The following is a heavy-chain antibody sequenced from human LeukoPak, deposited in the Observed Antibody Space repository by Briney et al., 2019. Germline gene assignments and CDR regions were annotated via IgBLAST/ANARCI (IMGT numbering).Heavy chain of an antibody. CDR3: ARGVAIFGVVPYADY. J-gene: IGHJ4*02. CDR1: GGSISSGSYY. V-gene: IGHV4-61*02. CDR2: IYTSGST. Sequence: SETLSLTCTVSGGSISSGSYYWSWVRQPAGKGLEWIGRIYTSGSTNYNPSLKNRVTISVDTSKNQFSLKLSSVTAADTAVYYCARGVAIFGVVPYADYWGQGTLVTVSS. D-gene: IGHD3-3*01.